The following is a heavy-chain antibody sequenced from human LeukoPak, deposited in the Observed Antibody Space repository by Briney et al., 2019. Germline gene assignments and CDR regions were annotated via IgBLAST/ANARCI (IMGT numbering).Heavy chain of an antibody. V-gene: IGHV4-61*02. Sequence: SETLSLTCTGSGVSIANTCYFWNWLRQPAGKGLEWIGRIYTTGSTDYNPSLKSRVTISLDTARNQFSLKLSSVTAADTAVYDCARRQDGHNYWGQGTLVTVSS. CDR1: GVSIANTCYF. CDR3: ARRQDGHNY. J-gene: IGHJ4*02. CDR2: IYTTGST.